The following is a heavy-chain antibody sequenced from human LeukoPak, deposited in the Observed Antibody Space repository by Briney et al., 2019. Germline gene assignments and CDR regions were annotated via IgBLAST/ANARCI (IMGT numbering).Heavy chain of an antibody. CDR2: INRSGST. Sequence: PSETLSLTCAVYGGSFSGYYWSWIRQPPGKGLEWIGEINRSGSTNYNPSLKSRVTISVDTSKNQFFLKLSSVTAADTAVYYCARGRCSSNGIFDYWGPGTLVTVSS. J-gene: IGHJ4*02. CDR3: ARGRCSSNGIFDY. V-gene: IGHV4-34*01. CDR1: GGSFSGYY. D-gene: IGHD6-6*01.